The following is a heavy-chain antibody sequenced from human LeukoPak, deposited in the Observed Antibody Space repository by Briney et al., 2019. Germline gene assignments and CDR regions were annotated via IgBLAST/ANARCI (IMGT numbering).Heavy chain of an antibody. CDR1: GYTFTSYG. J-gene: IGHJ4*02. Sequence: GASVKVSCKASGYTFTSYGISWVRQAPGQGLEWMGWISAYNGNTNYAQKFQGRVTMTTDTSTSTAYMELRSLRSDDTAVYYCARVHSSSWYEGFDYWGQGTLVTVSS. D-gene: IGHD6-13*01. CDR3: ARVHSSSWYEGFDY. CDR2: ISAYNGNT. V-gene: IGHV1-18*01.